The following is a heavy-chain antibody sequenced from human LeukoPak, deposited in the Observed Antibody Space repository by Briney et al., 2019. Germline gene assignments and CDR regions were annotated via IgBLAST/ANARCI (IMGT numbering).Heavy chain of an antibody. CDR2: IYYSEST. CDR3: ARGVADSSGYYGEDF. J-gene: IGHJ4*02. D-gene: IGHD3-22*01. CDR1: GGSISSYY. Sequence: SETLSLTCTVSGGSISSYYWSWIRQPPGKGLEWIGYIYYSESTYSNPSLKSRVTISADTSKNQFSLKLSSVTAADTAVYYCARGVADSSGYYGEDFWGQGTLVTVSS. V-gene: IGHV4-59*04.